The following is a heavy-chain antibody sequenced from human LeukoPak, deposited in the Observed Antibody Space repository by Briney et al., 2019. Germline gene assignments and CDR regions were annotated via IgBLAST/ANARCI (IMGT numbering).Heavy chain of an antibody. CDR1: GGSISSSSYY. J-gene: IGHJ4*02. CDR3: ARAFRTYFYDSGFDY. Sequence: KPSETLSLTCTVSGGSISSSSYYWGWIRQPPGKGLEWIGSIYYSESTYYNPSLKGRVTISVDTSKNQFSLNLSSVTAADTAVYYCARAFRTYFYDSGFDYWGQGTLVTVSS. CDR2: IYYSEST. V-gene: IGHV4-39*01. D-gene: IGHD3-10*01.